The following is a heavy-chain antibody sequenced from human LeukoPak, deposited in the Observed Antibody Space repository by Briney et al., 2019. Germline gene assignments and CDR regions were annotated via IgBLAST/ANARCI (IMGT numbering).Heavy chain of an antibody. J-gene: IGHJ6*02. D-gene: IGHD1-26*01. Sequence: SETLSLTCTVSGASITTTNYYWGWIRQPPGKGLEWIGSLFYSGSTYFNPSLKSRVSISVDTSKNQFSLKVSSATAADTAVYYCARHVYGGSRAYYYYGLDVWGQGTAVTVSS. CDR2: LFYSGST. CDR1: GASITTTNYY. V-gene: IGHV4-39*01. CDR3: ARHVYGGSRAYYYYGLDV.